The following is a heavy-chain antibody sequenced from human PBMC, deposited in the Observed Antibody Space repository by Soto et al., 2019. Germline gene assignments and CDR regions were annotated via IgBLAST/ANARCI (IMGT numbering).Heavy chain of an antibody. V-gene: IGHV3-30*18. CDR1: GFTFSSYG. CDR3: AKGQGLGGSYYVY. J-gene: IGHJ4*02. CDR2: ISYDGSNK. D-gene: IGHD1-26*01. Sequence: GSLRLSCAASGFTFSSYGMHWVRQAPGKGLEWVAVISYDGSNKYYADSVKGRFTISRDNSKNTLYLQMNSLRAEDTAVYYCAKGQGLGGSYYVYWGQGPLVTVSS.